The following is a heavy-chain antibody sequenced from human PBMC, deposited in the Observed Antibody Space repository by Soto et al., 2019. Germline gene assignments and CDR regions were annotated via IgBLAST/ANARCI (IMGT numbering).Heavy chain of an antibody. CDR2: VSYEGSVK. CDR3: TKGATNYYDGSGPIDY. CDR1: GFTSGKFG. J-gene: IGHJ4*02. D-gene: IGHD3-22*01. V-gene: IGHV3-30*18. Sequence: GGSLRVSCAASGFTSGKFGMHWVRRAPGKGLEWVAVVSYEGSVKYYADSVKGRFAISRDNSMNSLYLQMNSLTTEDTAVYFCTKGATNYYDGSGPIDYWRQGTLVTVSS.